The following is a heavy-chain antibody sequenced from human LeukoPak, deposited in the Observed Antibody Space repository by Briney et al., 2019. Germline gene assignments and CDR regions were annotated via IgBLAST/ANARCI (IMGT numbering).Heavy chain of an antibody. CDR2: IYTSGST. J-gene: IGHJ4*02. D-gene: IGHD3-3*01. CDR1: GGSISSYY. V-gene: IGHV4-4*07. CDR3: ARMYYDFWSGHYFDY. Sequence: SETLSLTCTVSGGSISSYYWSWIRQPAGEGLEWIGRIYTSGSTNYNPSLKSRVTMSVDTSKNQFSLKLSSVTAADTAVYYCARMYYDFWSGHYFDYWGQGTLVTVSS.